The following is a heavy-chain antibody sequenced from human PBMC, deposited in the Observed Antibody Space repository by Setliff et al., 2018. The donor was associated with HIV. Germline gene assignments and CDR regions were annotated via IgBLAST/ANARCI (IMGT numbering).Heavy chain of an antibody. CDR2: ISNIGSTI. D-gene: IGHD1-26*01. CDR3: ARDPILGGPDFFDY. J-gene: IGHJ4*02. Sequence: GGSLRLSCAASGFTFSSYEMNWVRQAPGKGLEWVSYISNIGSTIYYADSVQGRFTISRDNSKNTLFLQMSSLRPEDTAVYYCARDPILGGPDFFDYWGQGTLVTVSS. V-gene: IGHV3-48*03. CDR1: GFTFSSYE.